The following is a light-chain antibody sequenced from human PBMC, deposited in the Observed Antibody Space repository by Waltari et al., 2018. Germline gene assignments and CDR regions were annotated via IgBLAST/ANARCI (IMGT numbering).Light chain of an antibody. V-gene: IGLV2-14*03. CDR3: SSYTLTNPVV. Sequence: QSVVTQPASVSGSPGQSISISCTGTSNELGANDYFPWFQQHPGSAPQLVIYDVSVRPSGVSIRFSGSKSGNTASLTISGLQAEDEALYYCSSYTLTNPVVFGGGTKLTVL. CDR2: DVS. J-gene: IGLJ2*01. CDR1: SNELGANDY.